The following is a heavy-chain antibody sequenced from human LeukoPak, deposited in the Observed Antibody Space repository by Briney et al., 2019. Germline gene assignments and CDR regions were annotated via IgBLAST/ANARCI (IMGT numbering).Heavy chain of an antibody. Sequence: ASVKVSCKASGYTFTSYAMNWVRQAPGQGLEWMGWINPNSDYTFYAQKFQGRVTLTRDTSISTVYMELTTLTSDDTALYYCAVAPGDYWGQGTLVSVSA. V-gene: IGHV1-2*02. CDR1: GYTFTSYA. D-gene: IGHD2-21*01. CDR2: INPNSDYT. J-gene: IGHJ4*02. CDR3: AVAPGDY.